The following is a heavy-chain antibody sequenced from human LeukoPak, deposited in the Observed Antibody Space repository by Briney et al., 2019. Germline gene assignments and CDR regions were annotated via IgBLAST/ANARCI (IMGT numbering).Heavy chain of an antibody. CDR2: INPSGGST. Sequence: GASVKVSCKASGYTFTSYYMHWVRQAPGQGLEWMGIINPSGGSTSYAQKFQGRVTMTRDTSTSTVYMELSSLRSEDTAVYYCARDRGYCSGGSCYSGWYFDLWGRSTLVTVSS. V-gene: IGHV1-46*01. J-gene: IGHJ2*01. CDR3: ARDRGYCSGGSCYSGWYFDL. CDR1: GYTFTSYY. D-gene: IGHD2-15*01.